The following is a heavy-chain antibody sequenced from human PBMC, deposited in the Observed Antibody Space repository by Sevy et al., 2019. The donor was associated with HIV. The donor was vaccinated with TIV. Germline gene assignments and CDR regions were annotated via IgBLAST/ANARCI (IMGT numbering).Heavy chain of an antibody. CDR2: IYYSGST. CDR3: ARQSVTYDILTGWNYYGVDV. J-gene: IGHJ6*02. V-gene: IGHV4-59*08. D-gene: IGHD3-9*01. Sequence: SETLSLTCTASGDSISSNYWNWIRQPPGKGLEWIGYIYYSGSTNYNPSLKSRVTISVDTSKNQFSLRLSSVTAADTAVYYCARQSVTYDILTGWNYYGVDVWGQGTTVTVSS. CDR1: GDSISSNY.